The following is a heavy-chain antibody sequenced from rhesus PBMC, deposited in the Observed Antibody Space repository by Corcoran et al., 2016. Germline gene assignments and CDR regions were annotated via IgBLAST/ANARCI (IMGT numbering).Heavy chain of an antibody. CDR3: ATDSTMMITVTIYDAFDF. CDR1: GFTSGNSD. J-gene: IGHJ3*01. CDR2: ISSVGSI. D-gene: IGHD3-9*01. Sequence: EVQLVESGGGLVQPGGSLRLSCAAPGFTSGNSDLIWIHQATGKGLEWVSFISSVGSIYYSDSVKRAFTISSDKAKNMLYLLMSSLRVDDTAVYYCATDSTMMITVTIYDAFDFWGQGLRVTVSS. V-gene: IGHV3S43*01.